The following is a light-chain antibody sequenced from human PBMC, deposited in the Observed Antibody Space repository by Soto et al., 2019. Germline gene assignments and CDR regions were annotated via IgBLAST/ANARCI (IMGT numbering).Light chain of an antibody. CDR2: GAS. CDR3: QQYNNWPPYT. Sequence: EIVMTQSPATLSVSPGERANLSWRASQSVSSNLAWYQQKPGQAPRLLIYGASTRATGIPARFSGSGSGTEFTLTIGSLQSEDCAVYYCQQYNNWPPYTFGQGTKLEIK. CDR1: QSVSSN. V-gene: IGKV3-15*01. J-gene: IGKJ2*01.